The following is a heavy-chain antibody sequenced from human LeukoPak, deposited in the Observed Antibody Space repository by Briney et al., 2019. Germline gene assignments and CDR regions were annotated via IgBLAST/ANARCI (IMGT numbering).Heavy chain of an antibody. V-gene: IGHV4-59*12. CDR1: GDSISSYF. CDR3: ARGSLEGGVSDY. CDR2: FYYSGIT. Sequence: SETLSLTCSVSGDSISSYFWSWIRQPPGKGLEWIGYFYYSGITNYNPSLKSRVSISYDTSKKQISLKLNSVTAADTAVYYCARGSLEGGVSDYWGQGTLVTVSS. J-gene: IGHJ4*02. D-gene: IGHD3-10*01.